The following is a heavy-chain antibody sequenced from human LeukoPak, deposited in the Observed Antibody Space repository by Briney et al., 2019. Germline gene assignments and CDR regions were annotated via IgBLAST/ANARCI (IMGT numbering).Heavy chain of an antibody. CDR1: GGTFSSYG. J-gene: IGHJ4*02. Sequence: SCKASGGTFSSYGMSWVRQAPGKGLEWVSAISGSGGSTYYADSVKGRFTISRDNSKNTLYLQMNSLRAEDTAVYYCAKSLVRVVPAAIDNWGQGTLVTVSS. CDR3: AKSLVRVVPAAIDN. D-gene: IGHD2-2*01. V-gene: IGHV3-23*01. CDR2: ISGSGGST.